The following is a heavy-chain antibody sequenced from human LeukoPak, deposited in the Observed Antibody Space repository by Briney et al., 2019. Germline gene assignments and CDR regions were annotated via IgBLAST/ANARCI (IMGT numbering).Heavy chain of an antibody. CDR3: AKDTGRPTDAITMEDNAFDI. CDR1: GFTFDDHG. V-gene: IGHV3-9*01. CDR2: ISWSSGII. Sequence: GGSLRLSCAASGFTFDDHGMHWVRQAPGKGLEWVSGISWSSGIIGYADSVKGRFTISRDNAKNSLYLQMDSLRAEDTALYYCAKDTGRPTDAITMEDNAFDIWGQGTMVTVSS. D-gene: IGHD3-3*01. J-gene: IGHJ3*02.